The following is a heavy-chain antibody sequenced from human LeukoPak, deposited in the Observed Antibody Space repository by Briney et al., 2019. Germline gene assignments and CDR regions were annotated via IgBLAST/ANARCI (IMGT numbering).Heavy chain of an antibody. V-gene: IGHV3-23*01. CDR2: IGGSGDKS. Sequence: GGSLRLSCAASGFTFNRNAISWVRQAQGKGLVWVSTIGGSGDKSFYAVSVKGRFTISRDNSKNMLYLQMSSLRAEDTAVYYCAKDNTMIRGIIYYGMDVWGQGTTVTVSS. D-gene: IGHD3-10*01. CDR1: GFTFNRNA. CDR3: AKDNTMIRGIIYYGMDV. J-gene: IGHJ6*02.